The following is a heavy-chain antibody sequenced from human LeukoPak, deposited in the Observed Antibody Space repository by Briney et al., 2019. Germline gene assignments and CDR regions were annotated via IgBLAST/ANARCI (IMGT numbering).Heavy chain of an antibody. V-gene: IGHV4-38-2*02. D-gene: IGHD2-15*01. CDR1: GYSISSGYY. J-gene: IGHJ6*02. Sequence: SETLSLTCTVSGYSISSGYYWGWIRQPPGKGLEWIGSIYHSGSTYYNPSLKSRVTISVDTSKNQFSLKLSSVTAADTAVYYCARDEVVVVAAKRGRLYYGMDVWGQGTTVTVSS. CDR3: ARDEVVVVAAKRGRLYYGMDV. CDR2: IYHSGST.